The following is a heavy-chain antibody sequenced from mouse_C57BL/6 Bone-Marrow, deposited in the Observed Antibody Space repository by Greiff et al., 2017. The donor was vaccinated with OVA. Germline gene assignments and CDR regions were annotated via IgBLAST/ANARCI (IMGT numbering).Heavy chain of an antibody. CDR3: ARTCAY. CDR2: IDTNSGCT. CDR1: GYPFTRYW. V-gene: IGHV1-72*01. J-gene: IGHJ3*01. Sequence: VQLQQPGAELVKPGASVKLSCKASGYPFTRYWMHWVKQRPGRGLEWVGTIDTNSGCTKYNENVKSKATLTVDKPSSTAYMQLSSLTSEDSAVYYCARTCAYWGQGTLVTVSA.